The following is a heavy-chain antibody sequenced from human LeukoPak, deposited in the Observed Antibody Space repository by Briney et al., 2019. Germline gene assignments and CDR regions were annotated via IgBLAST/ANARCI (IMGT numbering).Heavy chain of an antibody. D-gene: IGHD3-3*01. CDR1: GYTFTSYG. CDR2: ISAYNGNT. CDR3: ARVRYYDFSGAFDI. Sequence: GASVKVSCKASGYTFTSYGISWVRQAPGQGLEWMGWISAYNGNTNYAQKLQGRVTMTTDTSTSTAYMELRSLRSDDTAVYYCARVRYYDFSGAFDIWGQGTMVTVSS. J-gene: IGHJ3*02. V-gene: IGHV1-18*01.